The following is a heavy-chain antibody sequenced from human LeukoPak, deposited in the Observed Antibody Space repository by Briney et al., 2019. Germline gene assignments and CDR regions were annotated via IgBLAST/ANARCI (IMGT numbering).Heavy chain of an antibody. J-gene: IGHJ4*02. CDR1: GFTFSSYS. D-gene: IGHD1-26*01. CDR3: ARDRGGSYSAIDY. CDR2: ISSSSSTI. Sequence: PGGSLRLSCAASGFTFSSYSMNWVRQAPGKGLEWVSFISSSSSTIYYADSVKGRFTISRDNAKNSLYLQMNSLRAEDTAVYYCARDRGGSYSAIDYWGQRTLVTVSS. V-gene: IGHV3-48*04.